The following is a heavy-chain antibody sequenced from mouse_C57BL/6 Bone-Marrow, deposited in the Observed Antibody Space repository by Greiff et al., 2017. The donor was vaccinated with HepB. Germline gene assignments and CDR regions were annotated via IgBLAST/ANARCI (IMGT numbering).Heavy chain of an antibody. V-gene: IGHV1-26*01. D-gene: IGHD2-2*01. Sequence: EVQLQQSGPELVKPGASVKISCKASGYTFTDYYMNWVKQSHGKSLEWIGDINPNNGGTSYNQKFKGKATLTVDKSSSTAYMELRSLTSEDSAVYYCARGEGYGYDAWFAYWGQGTLVTVSA. CDR2: INPNNGGT. J-gene: IGHJ3*01. CDR1: GYTFTDYY. CDR3: ARGEGYGYDAWFAY.